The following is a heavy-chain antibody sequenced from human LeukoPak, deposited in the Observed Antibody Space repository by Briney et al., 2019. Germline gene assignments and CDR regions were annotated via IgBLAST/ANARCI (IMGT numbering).Heavy chain of an antibody. Sequence: TGGSLRLSCAASGFSFSSYGMHWVRQAPGKGLEWVAVIWYDGSNKYYADSVKGRFTISRDNSKNTLYLQMNSLRAEDTAVYYCARQRETAVAGTGFDHWGQGTLVAVSS. J-gene: IGHJ4*02. CDR2: IWYDGSNK. CDR1: GFSFSSYG. V-gene: IGHV3-33*01. D-gene: IGHD6-19*01. CDR3: ARQRETAVAGTGFDH.